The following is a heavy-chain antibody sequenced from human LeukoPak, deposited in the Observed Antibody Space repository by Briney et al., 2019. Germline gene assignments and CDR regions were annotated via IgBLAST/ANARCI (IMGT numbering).Heavy chain of an antibody. CDR2: ISGSGGST. J-gene: IGHJ4*02. CDR1: GFAFSSYA. V-gene: IGHV3-23*01. CDR3: AKSYWNSTSLDY. Sequence: GGSLRLSCAASGFAFSSYAMSWVRQAPGKELEWVSAISGSGGSTYYADSVKGRFTISRDNSKNTLYLQMNSLRAEDTAVYYCAKSYWNSTSLDYWGQGTLVTVSS. D-gene: IGHD1-7*01.